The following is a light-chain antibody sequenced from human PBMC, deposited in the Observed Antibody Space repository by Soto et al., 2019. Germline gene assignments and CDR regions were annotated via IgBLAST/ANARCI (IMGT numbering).Light chain of an antibody. J-gene: IGKJ4*01. CDR2: GVS. CDR3: QQYGTSPALT. V-gene: IGKV3-20*01. Sequence: EIVLTQSRGTLSLSPGERATLSCRASQSVYSTYLAWYQQKPGQAPRLILYGVSSRAPGIPDRFSGSGSGTDFALTISRLEPEDFAVYYCQQYGTSPALTFGGGTKVEIK. CDR1: QSVYSTY.